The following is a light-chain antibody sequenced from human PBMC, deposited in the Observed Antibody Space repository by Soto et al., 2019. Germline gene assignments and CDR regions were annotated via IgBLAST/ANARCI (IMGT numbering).Light chain of an antibody. CDR1: QNIVRN. Sequence: EIVMTQSPATLSVSAADGATLSCMASQNIVRNLTCYQHIPGPARTRLFYHASTRATGIPARFRASGSGTEFPLTITSLQSEDFAVYYCQQYNQWPHPFGGGTKVDLK. J-gene: IGKJ4*01. V-gene: IGKV3-15*01. CDR3: QQYNQWPHP. CDR2: HAS.